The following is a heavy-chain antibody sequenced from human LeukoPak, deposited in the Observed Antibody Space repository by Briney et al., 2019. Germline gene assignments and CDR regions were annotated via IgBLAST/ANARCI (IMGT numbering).Heavy chain of an antibody. CDR2: ISYDGSNK. CDR3: ARTWRPYYYYGMDV. CDR1: GFTFSSYA. J-gene: IGHJ6*02. Sequence: PGRPLRLSCAASGFTFSSYAMHWVRQAPGKGLEWVAVISYDGSNKYYADSVKGRFTISRDNSKNTLYLQMNSLRAEDTAVYYCARTWRPYYYYGMDVWGQGTTVTVSS. V-gene: IGHV3-30*04.